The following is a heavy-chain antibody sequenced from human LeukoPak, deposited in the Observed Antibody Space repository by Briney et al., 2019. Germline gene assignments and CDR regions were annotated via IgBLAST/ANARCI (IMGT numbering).Heavy chain of an antibody. D-gene: IGHD3-3*01. CDR1: GYTFTGYY. CDR2: INPNSGGT. CDR3: ARDLVNYDFWSGYDD. V-gene: IGHV1-2*02. J-gene: IGHJ4*02. Sequence: ASVKVSCKASGYTFTGYYMHWVRQAPGQGLEWMGWINPNSGGTNYAQEFQGRVTMTRDTSISTAYMELSRLRSDDTAVYYCARDLVNYDFWSGYDDWGQGTLVTVSS.